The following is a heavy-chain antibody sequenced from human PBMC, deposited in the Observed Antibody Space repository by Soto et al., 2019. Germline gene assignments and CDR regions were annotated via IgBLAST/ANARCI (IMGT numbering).Heavy chain of an antibody. CDR1: GCSISSRSSY. V-gene: IGHV4-39*01. CDR3: AIHTPAISISDN. J-gene: IGHJ4*02. D-gene: IGHD3-3*01. CDR2: IYDSGST. Sequence: QLQLQESGPGLVKPSATLSLTCTVSGCSISSRSSYWGWIRQPPGKGLEWIGSIYDSGSTYYNPSLKSRVTISVDTSTNQFSLKLGSVTAADTAVYYCAIHTPAISISDNWGQGTLVTVSS.